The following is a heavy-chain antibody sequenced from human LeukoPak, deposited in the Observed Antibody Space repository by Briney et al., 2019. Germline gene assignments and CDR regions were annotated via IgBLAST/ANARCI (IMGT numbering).Heavy chain of an antibody. V-gene: IGHV3-21*01. CDR2: ISSSSSYI. J-gene: IGHJ4*02. CDR3: ARGGRGNSNFDY. D-gene: IGHD4-23*01. CDR1: GFTFSSYS. Sequence: PGGSLRLSCAASGFTFSSYSMNWVRQAPGKGLEWVSSISSSSSYIYYADSVKGRFTISRDNAKNSLYLQMNSLRAEDTAVYYCARGGRGNSNFDYWGQGTLVTVSS.